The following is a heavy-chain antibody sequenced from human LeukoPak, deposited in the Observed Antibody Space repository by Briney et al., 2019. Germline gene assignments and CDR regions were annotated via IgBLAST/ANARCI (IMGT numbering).Heavy chain of an antibody. CDR2: ISYDGSNK. D-gene: IGHD2-2*01. V-gene: IGHV3-30-3*01. CDR1: GFTFSSYA. J-gene: IGHJ4*02. CDR3: ARDAGSIVVVLYYFDY. Sequence: GGSLRLSCAASGFTFSSYAMRWVRQAPGKGLEWVAVISYDGSNKYYADSVKGRFTISRDNSKNTLYLQMNSLRAEDTAVYYCARDAGSIVVVLYYFDYWGQGTLVTVSS.